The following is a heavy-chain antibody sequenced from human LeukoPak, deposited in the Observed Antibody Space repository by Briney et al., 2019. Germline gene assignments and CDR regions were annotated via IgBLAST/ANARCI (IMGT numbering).Heavy chain of an antibody. J-gene: IGHJ4*02. CDR1: GLTFSSYG. D-gene: IGHD3-22*01. V-gene: IGHV3-30*03. CDR3: ARSYDSSGYYDLDY. Sequence: PGGSLRLSCAASGLTFSSYGMHWVRQAPGKGLEWAAVISYDGSNKYYADSVKGRFTISRDNSKNTLYLQMNSLRAEDTAVYYCARSYDSSGYYDLDYWGQGTLVTVSS. CDR2: ISYDGSNK.